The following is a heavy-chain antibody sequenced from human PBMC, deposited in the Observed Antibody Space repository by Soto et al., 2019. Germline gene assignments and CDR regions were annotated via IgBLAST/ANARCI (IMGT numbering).Heavy chain of an antibody. Sequence: SETLSLTCSVSGGSISSSSYYWGWIRQPPGKGLEWIGSIYYSGSTYYNPALNSPVTXXXXXXXXXXXXXXXXXXAAXXXXYYCARLDYGDYVDYWGQGPLVTVSS. D-gene: IGHD3-10*01. V-gene: IGHV4-39*01. CDR2: IYYSGST. CDR1: GGSISSSSYY. CDR3: ARLDYGDYVDY. J-gene: IGHJ4*02.